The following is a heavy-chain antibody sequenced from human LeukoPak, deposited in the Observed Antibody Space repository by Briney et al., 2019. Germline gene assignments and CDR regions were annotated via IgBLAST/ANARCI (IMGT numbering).Heavy chain of an antibody. CDR2: ISYDGSNK. CDR1: GFTFSSYA. Sequence: PGRSLRLSCGASGFTFSSYAMHWVRQAPGKGLEWVAVISYDGSNKYYADSVKGRFTISRDNSKNALYLQMNSLRAEDTAVYYCARGNYYYYYMDVWGKGTTVTVSS. V-gene: IGHV3-30-3*01. CDR3: ARGNYYYYYMDV. J-gene: IGHJ6*03.